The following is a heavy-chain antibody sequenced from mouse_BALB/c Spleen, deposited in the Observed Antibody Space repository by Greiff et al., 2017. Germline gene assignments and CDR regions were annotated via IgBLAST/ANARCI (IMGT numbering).Heavy chain of an antibody. J-gene: IGHJ3*01. Sequence: VQLQQSGAELAKPGASVKMSCKASGYTFTSYWMHWVKQRPGQGLEWIGYINPSTGYTEYNQKFKDKATLTADKSSSTAYMQLSSLTSEDSAVYYCARSSMITTGDWFAYWGQGALVTVSA. CDR2: INPSTGYT. CDR3: ARSSMITTGDWFAY. CDR1: GYTFTSYW. D-gene: IGHD2-4*01. V-gene: IGHV1-7*01.